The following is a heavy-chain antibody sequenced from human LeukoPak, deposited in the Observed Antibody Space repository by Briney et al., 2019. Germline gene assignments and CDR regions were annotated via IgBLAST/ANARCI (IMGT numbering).Heavy chain of an antibody. J-gene: IGHJ4*02. CDR2: IHIGNST. V-gene: IGHV3-66*01. CDR3: AADWPLDY. CDR1: GFTVSSND. Sequence: GGSLRLSCGASGFTVSSNDMNWVRQDPGKGLEWVSIIHIGNSTYYADSVKGRFTISRDNSKNTVYLQMNSLRAEDTAVYYCAADWPLDYWGQGTLVTVSS. D-gene: IGHD3/OR15-3a*01.